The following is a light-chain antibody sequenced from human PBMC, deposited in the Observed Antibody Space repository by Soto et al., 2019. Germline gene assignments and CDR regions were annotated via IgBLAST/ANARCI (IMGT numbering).Light chain of an antibody. J-gene: IGLJ1*01. CDR3: SSYTSSRTRV. CDR2: DVS. V-gene: IGLV2-14*01. Sequence: QSALTQPASVSGSPGQSITLSCTGTSSDVGGYNYVSWYQQHPGKAPKLMIYDVSNRPSGVSNRFPGSKSGNTASLTISGLQAEDEADYNCSSYTSSRTRVFGTGTKLTVL. CDR1: SSDVGGYNY.